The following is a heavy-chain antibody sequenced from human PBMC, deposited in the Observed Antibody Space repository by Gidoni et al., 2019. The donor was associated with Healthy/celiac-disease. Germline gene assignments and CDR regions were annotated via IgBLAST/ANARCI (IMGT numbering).Heavy chain of an antibody. CDR1: GGPISLGGYY. CDR3: ARDRRGDWTGGSYPYYYGMDV. D-gene: IGHD1-26*01. Sequence: QVQLQESGPGLVKPSQNLSLTCPVSGGPISLGGYYWRWLRQHPGKGREWIGYIYYSGSTYYNPSIKSRVTIAVDTSKNQFSLKLSSVTAADTAVYYCARDRRGDWTGGSYPYYYGMDVWGQGTTVTVSS. V-gene: IGHV4-31*03. CDR2: IYYSGST. J-gene: IGHJ6*02.